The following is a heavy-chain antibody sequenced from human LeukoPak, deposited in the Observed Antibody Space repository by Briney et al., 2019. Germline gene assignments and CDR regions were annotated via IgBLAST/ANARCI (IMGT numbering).Heavy chain of an antibody. D-gene: IGHD3-10*01. CDR1: GFTFSSYG. CDR3: AKVTNYYGSGPHFDY. CDR2: ISHDGSNK. Sequence: GGSLRLSCAASGFTFSSYGMHWVRQAPGKGLEWVAVISHDGSNKYYADSVKGRFTISRDNSKNTLYLQMNSLRAEDTAVYYCAKVTNYYGSGPHFDYWGQGTLVTVSS. V-gene: IGHV3-30*18. J-gene: IGHJ4*02.